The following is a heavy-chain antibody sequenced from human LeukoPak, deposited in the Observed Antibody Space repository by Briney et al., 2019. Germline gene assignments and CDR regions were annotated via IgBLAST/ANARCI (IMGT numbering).Heavy chain of an antibody. CDR2: IIPIFGTA. Sequence: SVKVSCKASGGTFSSYGINWVRQAPGQGLEWMGGIIPIFGTANYAQKFQGRVTITADESTSTAYMEVSSLRSEDTAVYYCARGYDILTGPPEINWSDPWGQGTLVTVSS. V-gene: IGHV1-69*01. J-gene: IGHJ5*02. D-gene: IGHD3-9*01. CDR1: GGTFSSYG. CDR3: ARGYDILTGPPEINWSDP.